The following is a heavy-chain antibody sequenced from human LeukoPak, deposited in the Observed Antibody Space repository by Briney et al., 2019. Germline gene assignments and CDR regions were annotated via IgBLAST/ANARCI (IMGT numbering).Heavy chain of an antibody. J-gene: IGHJ4*02. D-gene: IGHD5-12*01. V-gene: IGHV4-34*01. CDR1: GGYFSGYY. CDR3: ARGRRGLSSPFDY. CDR2: INHSGST. Sequence: PSETLSLTCAVYGGYFSGYYWSWIRQPPGKGLEWIGEINHSGSTNYNPSLKSRVTISVDTSKNQFSLKLSSVTAADTAVYYCARGRRGLSSPFDYWGQGTLVTVSS.